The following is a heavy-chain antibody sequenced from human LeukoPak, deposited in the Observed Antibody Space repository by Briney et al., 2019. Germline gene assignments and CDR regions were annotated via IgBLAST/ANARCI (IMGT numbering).Heavy chain of an antibody. CDR2: ISSGSSYT. D-gene: IGHD6-19*01. J-gene: IGHJ4*02. CDR1: GFAFSDYY. CDR3: ARVSSSSTNYFDS. Sequence: GGSLTLSCAASGFAFSDYYMTWIRQAPGKGLEWVSYISSGSSYTNYEDAVKGRFIISRDNAKNSLYLQMSSLRAENTAVYYCARVSSSSTNYFDSWCEGTLHTVSS. V-gene: IGHV3-11*06.